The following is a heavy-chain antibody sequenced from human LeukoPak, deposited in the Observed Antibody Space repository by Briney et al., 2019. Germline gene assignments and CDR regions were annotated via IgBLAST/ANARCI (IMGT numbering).Heavy chain of an antibody. CDR2: ISAYNGNT. CDR3: ARGRYCSSTSCRYLNYGDFDY. CDR1: GYTFTSYG. D-gene: IGHD2-2*01. Sequence: ASVKVSCKASGYTFTSYGISWVRQAPGQGLEWMGWISAYNGNTNYAQKLQGRVTMTRNTSISTAYMELSSLRSEDTAVYYCARGRYCSSTSCRYLNYGDFDYWGQGTLVTVSS. V-gene: IGHV1-18*01. J-gene: IGHJ4*02.